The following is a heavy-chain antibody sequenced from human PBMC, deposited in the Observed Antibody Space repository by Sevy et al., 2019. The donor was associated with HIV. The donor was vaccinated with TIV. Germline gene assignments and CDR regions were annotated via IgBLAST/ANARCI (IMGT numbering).Heavy chain of an antibody. CDR3: ARGGRIQLWLKIPGRYGMDV. Sequence: GASVKVSCKASGYTFTSYGISWVRQAPGQGLEWMGWISAYNGNTNYAQKLQGRVTMTTDTSTSTAYMELTSLRSDDTAVYYCARGGRIQLWLKIPGRYGMDVWGQGTTVTVSS. D-gene: IGHD5-18*01. V-gene: IGHV1-18*01. J-gene: IGHJ6*02. CDR1: GYTFTSYG. CDR2: ISAYNGNT.